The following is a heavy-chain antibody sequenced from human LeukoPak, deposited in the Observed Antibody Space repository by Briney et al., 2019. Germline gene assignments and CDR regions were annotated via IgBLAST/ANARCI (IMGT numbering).Heavy chain of an antibody. CDR3: ARSSPTHYYGSGSYYPGLAPFDY. V-gene: IGHV4-59*01. Sequence: SETLSLPCTVSGGSISSYYWSWIRQPPGKGLEWFGYIYYSGSTNYNPSLKSRVTISVDTSKNQFSLKLSSVTAADTAVYYCARSSPTHYYGSGSYYPGLAPFDYWGQGTLVTVSS. D-gene: IGHD3-10*01. CDR1: GGSISSYY. J-gene: IGHJ4*02. CDR2: IYYSGST.